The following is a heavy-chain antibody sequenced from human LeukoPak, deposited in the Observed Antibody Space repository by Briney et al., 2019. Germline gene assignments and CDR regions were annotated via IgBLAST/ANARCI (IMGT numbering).Heavy chain of an antibody. CDR2: IYPGDSGT. CDR1: GYSFTSYW. Sequence: GESLKISCKGSGYSFTSYWIGWVRQMPGRGLEWMGIIYPGDSGTRYSPSFQGQVTISADKSISTAYLQWSSLKASDTAMYYCARLRAADDYYDSSGYHPFDYWGQGTLVTVSS. CDR3: ARLRAADDYYDSSGYHPFDY. V-gene: IGHV5-51*03. J-gene: IGHJ4*02. D-gene: IGHD3-22*01.